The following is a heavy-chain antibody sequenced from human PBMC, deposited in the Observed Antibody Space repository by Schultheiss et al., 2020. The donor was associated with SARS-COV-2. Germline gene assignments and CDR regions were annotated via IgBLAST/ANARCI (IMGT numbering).Heavy chain of an antibody. Sequence: ESLKISCAVYGGSFSGYYWSWIRQPPGKGLEWIGYIYYSGSTNYNPSLKSRVTISVDTSKNQFSLKLSSVTAADTAVYYCARGRTAKGDGYNYPFFHYWGQGTLVTVSS. V-gene: IGHV4-59*12. CDR1: GGSFSGYY. J-gene: IGHJ4*02. CDR2: IYYSGST. D-gene: IGHD5-24*01. CDR3: ARGRTAKGDGYNYPFFHY.